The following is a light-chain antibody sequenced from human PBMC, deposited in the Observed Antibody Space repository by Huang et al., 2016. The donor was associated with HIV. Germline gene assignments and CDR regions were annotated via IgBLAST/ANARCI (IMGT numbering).Light chain of an antibody. J-gene: IGKJ2*01. CDR3: QHGRSPLYT. Sequence: ETVLTQSPGTLSLSTGEEATLSCRASESISSRYLAWYQQKSGQAPRLLIYGSSSMATGIPDRFSGSGSGTDFILTITRPEPEDFAVYYCQHGRSPLYTFGQGTKLEIK. CDR1: ESISSRY. V-gene: IGKV3-20*01. CDR2: GSS.